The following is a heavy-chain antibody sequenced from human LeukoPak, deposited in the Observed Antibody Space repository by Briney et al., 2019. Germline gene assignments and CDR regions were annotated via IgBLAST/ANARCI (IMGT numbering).Heavy chain of an antibody. CDR1: GGSISSYH. Sequence: SETLSLTCTVSGGSISSYHSSCLRQPPGRGLECIGFIYYSGGTNDTPSLKGRDTIQVDRSKNQFSLKLRSVTAADTAVYYCARARNYYDSSDYYYESDDFDMWGQETMVTVSS. V-gene: IGHV4-59*01. CDR3: ARARNYYDSSDYYYESDDFDM. J-gene: IGHJ3*02. D-gene: IGHD3-22*01. CDR2: IYYSGGT.